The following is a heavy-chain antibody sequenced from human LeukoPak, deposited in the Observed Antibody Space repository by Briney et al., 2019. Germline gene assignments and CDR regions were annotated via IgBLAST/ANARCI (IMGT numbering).Heavy chain of an antibody. CDR2: ICTTGST. CDR3: ARHQRSDYSNRPFDK. Sequence: SETLSLTCSVSGGSISSSYWSWIRQPPGKGLEWIGYICTTGSTNYNPSLESRVTISIDTSKNQFSLKLSSVTAADTAVYYCARHQRSDYSNRPFDKWGQGILVTVSS. V-gene: IGHV4-4*09. CDR1: GGSISSSY. J-gene: IGHJ4*01. D-gene: IGHD4-11*01.